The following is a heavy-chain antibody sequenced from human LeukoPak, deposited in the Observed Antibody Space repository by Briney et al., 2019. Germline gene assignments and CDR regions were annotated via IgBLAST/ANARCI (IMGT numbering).Heavy chain of an antibody. CDR2: IKSDGSVT. D-gene: IGHD2-21*01. V-gene: IGHV3-74*01. CDR3: ALDINGDLFHI. J-gene: IGHJ4*02. Sequence: GGSLRLSCAASGFSFSAYWIHWVRQAPGKGLVWVSSIKSDGSVTSYADAVKGRFSLSADNAKNTRYLQMNSLRAEDTAMYYCALDINGDLFHIWGQGTPVTVSS. CDR1: GFSFSAYW.